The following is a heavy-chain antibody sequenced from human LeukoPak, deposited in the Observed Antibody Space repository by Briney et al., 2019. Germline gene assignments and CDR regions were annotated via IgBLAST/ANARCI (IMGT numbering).Heavy chain of an antibody. V-gene: IGHV3-23*01. CDR1: GFTFSSYA. CDR2: ISGSGRST. Sequence: PGGSLRLSCAASGFTFSSYAMSWVRQAPGKGLEWVSAISGSGRSTYYADSVKGRFTISRDNSKNTLYLQMNSLRGEDTAVYYCAKDKDLLDYDSSGYYQIIDYWGQGTLVTVSS. D-gene: IGHD3-22*01. CDR3: AKDKDLLDYDSSGYYQIIDY. J-gene: IGHJ4*02.